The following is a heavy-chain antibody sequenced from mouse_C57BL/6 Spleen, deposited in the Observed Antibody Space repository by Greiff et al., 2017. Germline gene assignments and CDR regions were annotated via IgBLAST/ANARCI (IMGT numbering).Heavy chain of an antibody. CDR2: ISDGGSYT. CDR1: GFTFSSYA. Sequence: EVKLVESGGGLVTPGGSLKLSCAASGFTFSSYAMSWVRPTPEKRLEWVATISDGGSYTYYPDNVKGRFTISRDNAKNILYLQMSHLASEDTAMYYCATTVPSDAMDYWGQGTSVTVSS. J-gene: IGHJ4*01. V-gene: IGHV5-4*03. CDR3: ATTVPSDAMDY. D-gene: IGHD1-1*01.